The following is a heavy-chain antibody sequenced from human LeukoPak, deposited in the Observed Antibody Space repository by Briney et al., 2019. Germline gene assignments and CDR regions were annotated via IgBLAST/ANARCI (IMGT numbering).Heavy chain of an antibody. Sequence: GASVTVSYKASGYTFTTYDIHWVRQATGHGLEWLGWMNPNSGNTGYAQKFQGRVTMTRNTSISTAYMELSSLRSEDTAVYYCARGVVDILTGYYYMDVWGQGTTVTVSS. V-gene: IGHV1-8*01. D-gene: IGHD3-9*01. CDR2: MNPNSGNT. CDR3: ARGVVDILTGYYYMDV. J-gene: IGHJ6*02. CDR1: GYTFTTYD.